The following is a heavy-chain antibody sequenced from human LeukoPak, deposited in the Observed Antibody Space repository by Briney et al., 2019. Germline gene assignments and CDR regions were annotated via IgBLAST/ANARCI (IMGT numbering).Heavy chain of an antibody. Sequence: GGSLRLSCAASGFTVSNNHMSWVRQAPGKGLEWVSLTYIDTSAYYADSVKGRFTISRDNSKNTLNLQMNSLRVEDTAVYYCARESWGPVGPWGQGTLVTVSS. CDR2: TYIDTSA. CDR3: ARESWGPVGP. V-gene: IGHV3-66*02. CDR1: GFTVSNNH. J-gene: IGHJ5*02. D-gene: IGHD3-16*01.